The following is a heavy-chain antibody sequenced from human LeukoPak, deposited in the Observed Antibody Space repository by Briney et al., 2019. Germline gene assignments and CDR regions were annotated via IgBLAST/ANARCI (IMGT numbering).Heavy chain of an antibody. CDR3: ARGSGLRTLLFDY. Sequence: PSETLSLTCTVSGGSISSSGYYWGWIRQPPGKGLEWIGSIYYRGDTYYSPSLKSRVTISVDTSKNQFSLKLSSVTAADTAMYYCARGSGLRTLLFDYWGQGSLVTVSS. CDR1: GGSISSSGYY. J-gene: IGHJ4*02. V-gene: IGHV4-39*07. CDR2: IYYRGDT. D-gene: IGHD3-10*01.